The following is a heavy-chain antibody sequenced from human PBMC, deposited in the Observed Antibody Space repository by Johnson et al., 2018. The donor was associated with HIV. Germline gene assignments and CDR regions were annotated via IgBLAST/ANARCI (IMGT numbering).Heavy chain of an antibody. J-gene: IGHJ3*02. CDR3: ARDRFGDSDAFDI. V-gene: IGHV3-7*01. CDR1: GFTFSSYW. Sequence: VQLVESGGGLVQPGGSLRLSCAASGFTFSSYWMSWVRQAPGKGLEWVANIKQDGSEKYYVASVKGRFTISRDNAKNSLYLQLNSLRADDTAVYVCARDRFGDSDAFDIWGQGTMVTVSS. D-gene: IGHD4-17*01. CDR2: IKQDGSEK.